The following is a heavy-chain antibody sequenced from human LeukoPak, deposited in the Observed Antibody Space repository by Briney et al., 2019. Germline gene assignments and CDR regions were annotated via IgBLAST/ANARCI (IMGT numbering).Heavy chain of an antibody. J-gene: IGHJ6*02. D-gene: IGHD3-3*01. CDR3: ARRSQYYDFWSGYWPDGMDV. V-gene: IGHV4-59*01. CDR2: IYYSGST. CDR1: GGSFSGYY. Sequence: KPSETLSLTCAVYGGSFSGYYWSWIRQPPGKGLEWIGYIYYSGSTNYNPSLKSRVTISVDTSKNQFSLKLSSVTAADTAVYYCARRSQYYDFWSGYWPDGMDVWGQGTTVTVSS.